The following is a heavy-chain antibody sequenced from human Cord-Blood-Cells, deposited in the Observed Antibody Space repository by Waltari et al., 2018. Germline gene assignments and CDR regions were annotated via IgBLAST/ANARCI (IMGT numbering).Heavy chain of an antibody. CDR2: MNPNSGNT. Sequence: QVQLVQSGAEVKKPGASVKVSCKASGYTFTSYDINWVRQATGQGLEWMGWMNPNSGNTGYAQKFQGRVTITRNTSISTAYMELSSLRSEDTAVYYCARVGGYCTNGVCYTDYWGQGTLVTVSS. D-gene: IGHD2-8*01. J-gene: IGHJ4*02. V-gene: IGHV1-8*03. CDR3: ARVGGYCTNGVCYTDY. CDR1: GYTFTSYD.